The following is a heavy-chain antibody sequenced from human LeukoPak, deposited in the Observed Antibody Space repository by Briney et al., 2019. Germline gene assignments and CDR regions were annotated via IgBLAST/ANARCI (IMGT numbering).Heavy chain of an antibody. CDR1: GFTFSGYN. V-gene: IGHV3-48*01. CDR3: ARGNYGDYG. Sequence: GGSLRLSCAASGFTFSGYNMNWVRQAPGRGLEWVSDISGNSDTINYADSVKGRFTVSRDNANNSLSLQMNRLRAEDTAVYYCARGNYGDYGWGQGTLVTVSS. D-gene: IGHD4-17*01. CDR2: ISGNSDTI. J-gene: IGHJ4*02.